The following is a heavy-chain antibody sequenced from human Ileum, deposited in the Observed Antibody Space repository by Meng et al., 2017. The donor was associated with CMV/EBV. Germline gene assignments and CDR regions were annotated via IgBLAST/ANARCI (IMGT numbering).Heavy chain of an antibody. CDR1: FSSYW. Sequence: FSSYWMSWVRQAPGKGLEWVANLKQDGSAKYYVDSVKGRFTISRDNAKNSLYLQMNSLRAEDTAVYYCARDKASNYYDSSGYPYYFDYWGQGTLVTVSS. CDR2: LKQDGSAK. V-gene: IGHV3-7*01. D-gene: IGHD3-22*01. J-gene: IGHJ4*02. CDR3: ARDKASNYYDSSGYPYYFDY.